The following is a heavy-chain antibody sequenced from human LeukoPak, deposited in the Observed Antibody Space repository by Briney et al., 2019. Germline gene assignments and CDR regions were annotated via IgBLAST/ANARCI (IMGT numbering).Heavy chain of an antibody. J-gene: IGHJ4*02. CDR1: GGSISSNSYY. D-gene: IGHD3-10*01. Sequence: SETLSLTCTVSGGSISSNSYYWGWIRQPPGKGLEWIGSIYYSGSTYYNPSLKSRVTISVDTSKNQFSLNLSSVTAADTAVYYCARLYYGSGSYLEGDYWGQGTLVTVSS. V-gene: IGHV4-39*01. CDR2: IYYSGST. CDR3: ARLYYGSGSYLEGDY.